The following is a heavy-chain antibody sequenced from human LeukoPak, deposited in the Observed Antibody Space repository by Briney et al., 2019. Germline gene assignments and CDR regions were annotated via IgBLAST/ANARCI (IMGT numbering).Heavy chain of an antibody. CDR2: ISWDGGST. CDR3: ARGPAIFGVAHALS. D-gene: IGHD3-3*01. J-gene: IGHJ4*02. V-gene: IGHV3-43D*03. Sequence: GGSLRLSCAASGFTFDGYAMHWVRQAPGKGLEWVSLISWDGGSTYYADSVKGRFTISRDNAKNSLYLQMNSLRAEDTALYYCARGPAIFGVAHALSWGQGTLVTVSS. CDR1: GFTFDGYA.